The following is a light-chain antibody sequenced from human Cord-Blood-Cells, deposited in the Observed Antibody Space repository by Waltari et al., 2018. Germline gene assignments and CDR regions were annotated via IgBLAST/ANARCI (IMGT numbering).Light chain of an antibody. J-gene: IGLJ2*01. CDR1: HIGSKS. Sequence: SYVLTQPPSVPVAPGTTASITCGGNHIGSKSVHWYQQKPGQAPVLVIYYDSDRSSGIPERFSGSNSGNTATLTISRVEAGDEADYYCQVWDSSSDHVVFGGGTKLTVL. CDR3: QVWDSSSDHVV. V-gene: IGLV3-21*04. CDR2: YDS.